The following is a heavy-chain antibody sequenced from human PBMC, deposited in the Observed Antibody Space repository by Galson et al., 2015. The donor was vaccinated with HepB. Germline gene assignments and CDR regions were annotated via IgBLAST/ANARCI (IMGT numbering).Heavy chain of an antibody. CDR1: GCTFTNQA. D-gene: IGHD3-22*01. CDR3: ARDTKDDSSGYYYFDY. V-gene: IGHV1-3*04. J-gene: IGHJ4*02. Sequence: SVKVSCKASGCTFTNQAMHGVRQAPGQRLEWMGWFSTGEFSTRYSPRFQGRLTITRDISASTTYMELSSLRSEDTAVYYCARDTKDDSSGYYYFDYWGQGTLVTVSS. CDR2: FSTGEFST.